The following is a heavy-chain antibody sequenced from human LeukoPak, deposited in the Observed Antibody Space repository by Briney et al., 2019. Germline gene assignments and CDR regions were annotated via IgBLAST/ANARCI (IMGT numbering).Heavy chain of an antibody. J-gene: IGHJ4*02. V-gene: IGHV3-23*01. D-gene: IGHD3-10*01. CDR3: AKGSSYYGSGSYHYYFDY. CDR2: INGSGGST. CDR1: GFTFSSYA. Sequence: GGSLRLSCAASGFTFSSYAMSWVRQAPGKGLEWVSAINGSGGSTYYADSVKGRFTISRDNSKNTLYLQMNSLRAEDTAVYYCAKGSSYYGSGSYHYYFDYWGQGTLVTVSS.